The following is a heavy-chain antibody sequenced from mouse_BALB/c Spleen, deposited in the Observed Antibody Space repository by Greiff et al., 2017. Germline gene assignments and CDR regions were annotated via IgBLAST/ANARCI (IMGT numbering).Heavy chain of an antibody. J-gene: IGHJ4*01. Sequence: VMLVESGPGLVAPSQSLSITCTVSGFSLTSYGVHWVRQPPGKGLEWLGVIWAGGSTNYNSALMSRLSISKDNSKSQVFLKMNSLQTDDTAMYYCARERKRGYAMDYWGQGTSVTVSS. CDR1: GFSLTSYG. V-gene: IGHV2-9*02. CDR3: ARERKRGYAMDY. CDR2: IWAGGST.